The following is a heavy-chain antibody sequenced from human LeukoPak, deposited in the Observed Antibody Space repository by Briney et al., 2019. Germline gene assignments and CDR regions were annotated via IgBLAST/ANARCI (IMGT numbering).Heavy chain of an antibody. D-gene: IGHD6-19*01. V-gene: IGHV3-53*01. J-gene: IGHJ6*02. CDR3: ARTTSPVAGSSWYYYYGMDI. Sequence: GGSLRLSCAASGFTVSSNYMSWVRQAPGKGLEWVSVIYSGGSTYYADSVKGRFTISRDNSKNTLYLQMNSLRAEDTAVYYCARTTSPVAGSSWYYYYGMDIWGQGTTVTVSS. CDR2: IYSGGST. CDR1: GFTVSSNY.